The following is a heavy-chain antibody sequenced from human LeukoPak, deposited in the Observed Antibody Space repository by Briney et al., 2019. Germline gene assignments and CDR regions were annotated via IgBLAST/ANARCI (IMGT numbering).Heavy chain of an antibody. D-gene: IGHD6-6*01. V-gene: IGHV4-30-4*08. CDR1: GGSISSGDYY. Sequence: PSQTLSLTCTVSGGSISSGDYYWSWIRQPPGKGLEWIGYIYYSGSTYYNPSLKSRVTISVDTSKNQFSLKLSSVTAADTAVYYCARPEYSSRGAVGYWGQGTLVTVSS. CDR2: IYYSGST. J-gene: IGHJ4*02. CDR3: ARPEYSSRGAVGY.